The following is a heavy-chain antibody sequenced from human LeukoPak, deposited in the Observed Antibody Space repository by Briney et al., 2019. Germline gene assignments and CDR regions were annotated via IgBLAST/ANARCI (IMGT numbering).Heavy chain of an antibody. Sequence: GESLKISCQASGYTFTDYWIGWVRQVPGKGLEWMGIIYPDDSDTRYSPSFQGQVTISVDKSISTAYLQWSSLQASDTAIYYCARQYDGSSSYYHNWFDPWGQGTLVTVSS. CDR3: ARQYDGSSSYYHNWFDP. D-gene: IGHD3-22*01. V-gene: IGHV5-51*01. J-gene: IGHJ5*02. CDR2: IYPDDSDT. CDR1: GYTFTDYW.